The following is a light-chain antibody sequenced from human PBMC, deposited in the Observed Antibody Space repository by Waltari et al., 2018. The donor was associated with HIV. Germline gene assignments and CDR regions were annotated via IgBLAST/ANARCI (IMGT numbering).Light chain of an antibody. CDR1: QSISGTY. CDR2: AAS. CDR3: QQYAVSPPWT. V-gene: IGKV3-20*01. J-gene: IGKJ1*01. Sequence: EIVLTQSPGTLSLSPGERATLSCRTSQSISGTYLAWYQQKPGQAPRLLIYAASTRATGIPDRFSGGGSGTDFTLTISRLEPDDFAVYYCQQYAVSPPWTFGQGTKVEI.